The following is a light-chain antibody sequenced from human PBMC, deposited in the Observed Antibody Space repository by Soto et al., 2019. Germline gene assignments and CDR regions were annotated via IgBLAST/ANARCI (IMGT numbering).Light chain of an antibody. CDR3: QQYTNWPYT. J-gene: IGKJ2*01. CDR1: QSVGSN. V-gene: IGKV3-15*01. Sequence: DIVMTQSPATLSVSPGERASLSCRASQSVGSNLAWYQQTAGQAPMLLIYGASTRATGIPARFSGSGSGTEFTLTISSLQSEDFSVYSCQQYTNWPYTFGQGTKLEIK. CDR2: GAS.